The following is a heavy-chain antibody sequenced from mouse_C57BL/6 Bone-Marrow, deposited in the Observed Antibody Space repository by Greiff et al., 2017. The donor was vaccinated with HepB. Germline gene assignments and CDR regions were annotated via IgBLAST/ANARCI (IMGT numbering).Heavy chain of an antibody. D-gene: IGHD1-1*01. Sequence: VQVVESGPELVKPGASVKISCKASGYTFTDYYINWVKQRPGQGLEWIGWIFPGSGSTYYNEKFKGKATLTVDKSSSTAYMLLSSLTSEDSAVYFCARVYYPAPFAYWGQGTLVTVSA. J-gene: IGHJ3*01. CDR3: ARVYYPAPFAY. CDR2: IFPGSGST. V-gene: IGHV1-75*01. CDR1: GYTFTDYY.